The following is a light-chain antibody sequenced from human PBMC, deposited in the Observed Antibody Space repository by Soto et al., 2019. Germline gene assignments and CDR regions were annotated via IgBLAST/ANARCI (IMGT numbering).Light chain of an antibody. CDR3: QQRSDWPLT. Sequence: EIVLTQSPATLSLSPGERATLSCRASQSISNYLVWYPQKPCQAPRLLSYEASNSATGIPARFSGGVSGTDFTLTISSLEPADFVVYYCQQRSDWPLTFGVGTKVSIK. CDR2: EAS. V-gene: IGKV3-11*01. CDR1: QSISNY. J-gene: IGKJ4*01.